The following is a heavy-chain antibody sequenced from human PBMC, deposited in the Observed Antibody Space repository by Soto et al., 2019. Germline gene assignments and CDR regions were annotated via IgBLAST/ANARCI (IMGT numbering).Heavy chain of an antibody. V-gene: IGHV3-9*01. D-gene: IGHD3-16*02. J-gene: IGHJ4*01. Sequence: EAQLLESGGGLVQPGRSLRLSCAASGFTFDDYAMHWVRQAPGKGLEWVSGISWNSASVGYAESVKGRFTISRGNAKNSLYLQINSLRVEDRALYYCVKDLTPLLISYGTVIAMAFDYWGHGTLVTVSS. CDR3: VKDLTPLLISYGTVIAMAFDY. CDR1: GFTFDDYA. CDR2: ISWNSASV.